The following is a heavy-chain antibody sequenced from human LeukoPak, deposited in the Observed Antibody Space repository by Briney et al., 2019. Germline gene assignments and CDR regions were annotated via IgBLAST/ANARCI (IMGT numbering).Heavy chain of an antibody. J-gene: IGHJ4*02. CDR2: ISYDGSNK. D-gene: IGHD2-15*01. V-gene: IGHV3-30*03. CDR3: ARDKVVAATPFDY. Sequence: PGRSLRLSCAASGFTFSSYGMHWVRQAPGKGLEWVAVISYDGSNKYYADSVKGRFTISRDNSKNTLYLQMNSLRAEDTAVYYCARDKVVAATPFDYWGQGTLVTVSS. CDR1: GFTFSSYG.